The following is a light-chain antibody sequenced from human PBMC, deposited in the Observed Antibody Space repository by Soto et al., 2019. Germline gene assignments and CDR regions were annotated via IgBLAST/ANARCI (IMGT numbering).Light chain of an antibody. V-gene: IGKV3-20*01. CDR3: QQYGSSGT. CDR1: QTVSSN. J-gene: IGKJ1*01. Sequence: EIVLAQSPGTLSVSPVKRATLSCTGSQTVSSNLAWYQQTPGEPHRLFIYGASSRATGIPDRFSGSGSGTDFPLTISRLEPEDSAVYYCQQYGSSGTFGQGTKVDI. CDR2: GAS.